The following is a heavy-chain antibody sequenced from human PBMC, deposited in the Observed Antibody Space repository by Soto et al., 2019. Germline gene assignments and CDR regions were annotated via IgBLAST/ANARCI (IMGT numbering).Heavy chain of an antibody. CDR3: ASSTFCPDGRGYHFKYLDS. CDR2: ISYPGGS. D-gene: IGHD3-22*01. J-gene: IGHJ5*01. Sequence: SVTLSLTCSVSPGYLERSDYFWNSIRQPPGKGLEWIGNISYPGGSNPNPALKSRATPSFDTFNNQFSLTLTSVTAADTAMYYCASSTFCPDGRGYHFKYLDSWGQGTLVGVSS. CDR1: PGYLERSDYF. V-gene: IGHV4-61*08.